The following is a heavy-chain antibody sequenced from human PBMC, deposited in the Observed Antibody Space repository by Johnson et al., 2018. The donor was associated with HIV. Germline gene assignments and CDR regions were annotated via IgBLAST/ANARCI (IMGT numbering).Heavy chain of an antibody. D-gene: IGHD3-3*01. Sequence: VESGGGLVQPGRSLRLSCAASGFTFDDYAMHWVRQAPGKGLEWVSGISWNSDDIDYADSVKGRFTISRDNAKNSLYLQMNTLRPEDTALYYCARGAPWSGSDAFDIWGQGTMVTVSS. J-gene: IGHJ3*02. CDR2: ISWNSDDI. CDR3: ARGAPWSGSDAFDI. V-gene: IGHV3-9*01. CDR1: GFTFDDYA.